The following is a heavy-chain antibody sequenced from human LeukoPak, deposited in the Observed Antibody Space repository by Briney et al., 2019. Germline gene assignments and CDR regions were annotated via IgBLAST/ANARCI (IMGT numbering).Heavy chain of an antibody. CDR1: GFTFTTHL. CDR3: ARGKYGGYFIDY. V-gene: IGHV3-74*01. Sequence: PGGSLRLSCGASGFTFTTHLIHGVRQAPGKGLVWVSRRKPDGRETNYAYSVKGRFTIFRDNAKNTVYLQMNSLRAEDTAVYYCARGKYGGYFIDYWGPGNLVPVSS. D-gene: IGHD5-12*01. J-gene: IGHJ4*02. CDR2: RKPDGRET.